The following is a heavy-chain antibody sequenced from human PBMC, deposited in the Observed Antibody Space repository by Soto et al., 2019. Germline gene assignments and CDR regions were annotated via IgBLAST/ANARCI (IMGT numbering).Heavy chain of an antibody. J-gene: IGHJ4*02. V-gene: IGHV4-4*07. CDR3: ATRYSSGWYYFDY. CDR1: WIHQWLL. Sequence: PSETPVPHLHCHWWIHQWLLLTWIRQSAGGGLEWIGRIYSSGSTNYNPSLKSRVTISLDTSMNHFSLRLSSVTAADTAVYYCATRYSSGWYYFDYWGQGTLVTVSS. CDR2: IYSSGST. D-gene: IGHD6-19*01.